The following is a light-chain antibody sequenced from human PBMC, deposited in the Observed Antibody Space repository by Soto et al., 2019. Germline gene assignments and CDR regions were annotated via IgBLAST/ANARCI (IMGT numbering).Light chain of an antibody. V-gene: IGKV3-11*01. CDR3: QQRSNWSYT. J-gene: IGKJ2*01. Sequence: EIVLTQSPATLSLSPGERATLSCRASQSVSSYLAWYQQKPGQAPRLLIYDASNRATGIPARFSGSGSGTDFTLTISSLEPEDFAVYYCQQRSNWSYTFGQGTKVGIK. CDR2: DAS. CDR1: QSVSSY.